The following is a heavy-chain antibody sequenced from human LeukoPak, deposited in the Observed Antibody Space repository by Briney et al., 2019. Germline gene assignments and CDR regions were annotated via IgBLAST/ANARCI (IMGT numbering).Heavy chain of an antibody. Sequence: GRSLRLSCAASGFTFSSYGMHWVRQAPGKGLEWVAVISYDGSNKYYADSVKGRFTISRDNSKNTLYLQMNSLRAEDTAVYYCAKDQLVRGSYYFDYRGQRTLVTVSS. CDR2: ISYDGSNK. V-gene: IGHV3-30*18. J-gene: IGHJ4*02. CDR1: GFTFSSYG. D-gene: IGHD3-10*01. CDR3: AKDQLVRGSYYFDY.